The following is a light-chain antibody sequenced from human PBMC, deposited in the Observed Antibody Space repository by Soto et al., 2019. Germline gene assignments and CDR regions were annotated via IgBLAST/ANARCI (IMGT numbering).Light chain of an antibody. CDR1: QSVSSSY. J-gene: IGKJ5*01. Sequence: EIVMTQSPATLAVPPVERSTLSCRASQSVSSSYLAWYQQKPGQAPRLLIYGASSRATGIPDRFSGSGSGTDFTVTISRLAPEDFAVYYCQQYGSSITFGQGTRLEIK. V-gene: IGKV3-20*01. CDR2: GAS. CDR3: QQYGSSIT.